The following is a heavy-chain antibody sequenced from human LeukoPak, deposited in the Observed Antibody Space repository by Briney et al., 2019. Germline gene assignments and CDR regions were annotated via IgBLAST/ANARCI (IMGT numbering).Heavy chain of an antibody. CDR3: ARTYYYDSSGYYYVRGFDAFDI. Sequence: ASVKVSCKASGYTFTGYYMHWVRQAPGQGLEWMGWINPNSGGTNYAQKFQGRVTMTRDTSISTAYMELSRLRSDDTAVYYCARTYYYDSSGYYYVRGFDAFDIWGQGTMVTVSS. J-gene: IGHJ3*02. CDR2: INPNSGGT. CDR1: GYTFTGYY. D-gene: IGHD3-22*01. V-gene: IGHV1-2*02.